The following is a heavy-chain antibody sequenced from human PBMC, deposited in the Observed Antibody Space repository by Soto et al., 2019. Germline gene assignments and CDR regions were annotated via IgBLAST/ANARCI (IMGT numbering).Heavy chain of an antibody. CDR3: ATQEVGGSYVYTFDP. D-gene: IGHD1-26*01. J-gene: IGHJ5*02. CDR1: GGSITSSSYY. CDR2: IYYSGST. Sequence: QLHLRESGPGLVKPSETLSLTCTVSGGSITSSSYYWGWIRQPHGKGLEWIGSIYYSGSTYYNPSLNSRVTISVDTSKNQFSLKLSSVTAADTAVYYCATQEVGGSYVYTFDPWGQGTLVTVSS. V-gene: IGHV4-39*01.